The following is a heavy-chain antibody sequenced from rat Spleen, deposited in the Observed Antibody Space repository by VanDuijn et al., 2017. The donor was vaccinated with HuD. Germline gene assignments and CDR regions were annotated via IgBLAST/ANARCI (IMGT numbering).Heavy chain of an antibody. CDR3: ATRVYNNPLMDA. V-gene: IGHV5-19*01. Sequence: EVQLVESGGGLVQPGRSLKLSCAASGFTFSNYGMHWIRQAPTKGLEWVASISPSGGSTYYRDSVKGRFTISRDNAKSTLYLQMDSLRSEDTATYYCATRVYNNPLMDAWGQGASVTVSS. CDR2: ISPSGGST. CDR1: GFTFSNYG. J-gene: IGHJ4*01. D-gene: IGHD1-10*01.